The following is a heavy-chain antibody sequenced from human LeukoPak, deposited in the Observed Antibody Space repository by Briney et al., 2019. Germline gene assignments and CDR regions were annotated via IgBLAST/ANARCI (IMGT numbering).Heavy chain of an antibody. D-gene: IGHD3-9*01. CDR3: ARAQYYDILTGYYSYNWFDP. V-gene: IGHV4-34*01. CDR1: GGSFSGYY. Sequence: SETLSLTCAAYGGSFSGYYWSWIRQPPGKGLEWIGEINHSGSTNYNPSLKSRVTISVDTSKNQFSLKLSSVAAADTAVYYCARAQYYDILTGYYSYNWFDPWGQGTLVTVSS. J-gene: IGHJ5*02. CDR2: INHSGST.